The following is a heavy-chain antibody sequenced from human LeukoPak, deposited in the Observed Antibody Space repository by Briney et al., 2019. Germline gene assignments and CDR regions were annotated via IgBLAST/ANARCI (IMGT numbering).Heavy chain of an antibody. D-gene: IGHD6-19*01. J-gene: IGHJ2*01. V-gene: IGHV4-34*01. Sequence: SETLSLTCAVYGESFSGCYWSWIRQPPGKGLEWIGEINHSGSTNYNPSLKCRVTISVDTSKNQFSLKLSSVTAADTAVYYCARGARRDSSGWYFRPSYWYFDLWGRGTLVTVSS. CDR2: INHSGST. CDR3: ARGARRDSSGWYFRPSYWYFDL. CDR1: GESFSGCY.